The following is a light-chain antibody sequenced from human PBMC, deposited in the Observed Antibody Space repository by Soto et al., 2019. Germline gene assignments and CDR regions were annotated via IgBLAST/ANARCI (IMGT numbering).Light chain of an antibody. Sequence: IHMTQSPSSLSASVGDRVTITCRASQRITTYLNWDQQKPGKAPKLLISTAATLQGGVPSRFSGSGSGTDFTLTITTLQPEDFATYFCQQSYSTPYTFGQGTKLEIK. V-gene: IGKV1-39*01. CDR1: QRITTY. J-gene: IGKJ2*01. CDR2: TAA. CDR3: QQSYSTPYT.